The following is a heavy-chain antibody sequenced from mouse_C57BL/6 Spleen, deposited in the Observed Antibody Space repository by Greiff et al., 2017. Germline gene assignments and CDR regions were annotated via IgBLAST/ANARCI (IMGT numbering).Heavy chain of an antibody. CDR2: ISDGGSYT. J-gene: IGHJ3*01. V-gene: IGHV5-4*03. Sequence: EVMLVESGGGLVKPGGSLKLSCAASGFTFSSYAMSWVRQTPEKRLEWVATISDGGSYTYYPDNVKGRFTISRDNAKNNLYLPMSHLKSEDTAMYYCASTYYEYGGTGFAYWGQGTLVTVSA. CDR3: ASTYYEYGGTGFAY. CDR1: GFTFSSYA. D-gene: IGHD2-4*01.